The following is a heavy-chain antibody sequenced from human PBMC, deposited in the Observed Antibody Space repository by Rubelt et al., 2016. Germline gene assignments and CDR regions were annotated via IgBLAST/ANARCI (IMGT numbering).Heavy chain of an antibody. Sequence: QLQLQESGPGLVKPSETLSLTCTVSGGSISSSSYYWGWIRQPPGKGLEWIGSIYYSGSTYYNPSLKSRVIKSVDMSRNEFSIKLTTVTYADTDVYYSARQESYFYDRSAYLNWFDPWGKGTLVTDSS. D-gene: IGHD3-22*01. CDR1: GGSISSSSYY. CDR3: ARQESYFYDRSAYLNWFDP. J-gene: IGHJ5*02. V-gene: IGHV4-39*01. CDR2: IYYSGST.